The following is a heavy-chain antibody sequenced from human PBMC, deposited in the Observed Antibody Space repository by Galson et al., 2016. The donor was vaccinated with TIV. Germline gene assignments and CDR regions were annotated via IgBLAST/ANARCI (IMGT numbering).Heavy chain of an antibody. Sequence: SVKVSCKATGYTFTSFGIAWVRQAPGQGLEWMGWISGYNGKTYYAQKFQDRVTMTTDTPTNTAYMELRSLRSDDTAVSYCTRDRSIAAPRDMDVWGQGTAVTVSS. D-gene: IGHD6-6*01. V-gene: IGHV1-18*01. CDR3: TRDRSIAAPRDMDV. CDR1: GYTFTSFG. J-gene: IGHJ6*02. CDR2: ISGYNGKT.